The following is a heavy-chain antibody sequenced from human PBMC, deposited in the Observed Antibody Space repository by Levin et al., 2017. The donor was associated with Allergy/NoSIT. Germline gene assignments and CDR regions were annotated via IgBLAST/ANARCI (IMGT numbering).Heavy chain of an antibody. Sequence: ASVKVSCRASGYTFSGFYIHWVRQAPGQGLEWMGWIIPNSGATDYAQKFQGRVTMTRDTSISTAYMELRRLRFDDTAVYYCARGRRNYFGSGTYSDWFDPWGQGTLVTVSS. CDR2: IIPNSGAT. J-gene: IGHJ5*02. D-gene: IGHD3-10*01. V-gene: IGHV1-2*02. CDR1: GYTFSGFY. CDR3: ARGRRNYFGSGTYSDWFDP.